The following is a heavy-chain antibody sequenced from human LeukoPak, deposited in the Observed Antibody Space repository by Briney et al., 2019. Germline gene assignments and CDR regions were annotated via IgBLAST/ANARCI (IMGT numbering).Heavy chain of an antibody. CDR3: AIPNPDTIFGVDTFDY. J-gene: IGHJ4*02. CDR1: GYTFTSYG. D-gene: IGHD3-3*01. Sequence: GASVKVSCKASGYTFTSYGISWVRQAPGQGLEWMGWINPNSGGTNYAQKFQGRVTMTRDTSISTAYMELSRLRSDDTAVYYCAIPNPDTIFGVDTFDYWGQGTLVTVSS. CDR2: INPNSGGT. V-gene: IGHV1-2*02.